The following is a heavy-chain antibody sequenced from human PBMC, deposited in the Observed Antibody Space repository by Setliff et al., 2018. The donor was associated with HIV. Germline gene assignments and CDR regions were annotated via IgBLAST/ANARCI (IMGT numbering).Heavy chain of an antibody. CDR1: GYTFTSYD. D-gene: IGHD2-21*01. Sequence: ASVKVSCKASGYTFTSYDINWVRQATGQGLEWMGWMNPNSGNTGYEQKFQGRVTMTRNTSIRTAYMELSRLRSEDTAVYYCARDLNVRWGSFESWGQGTLVTVSS. V-gene: IGHV1-8*02. CDR2: MNPNSGNT. J-gene: IGHJ4*02. CDR3: ARDLNVRWGSFES.